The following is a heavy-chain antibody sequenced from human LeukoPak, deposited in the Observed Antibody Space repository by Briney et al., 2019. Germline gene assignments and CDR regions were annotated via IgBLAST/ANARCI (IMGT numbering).Heavy chain of an antibody. CDR1: GGTFSSYA. D-gene: IGHD2-21*02. CDR3: ARGVCGGDCYLRDYYYYGMDV. CDR2: IIPIFGIA. J-gene: IGHJ6*02. Sequence: ASVKVSCKAFGGTFSSYAISWVRQAPGQGLEWMGRIIPIFGIANYAQKFQGRVTITADKSTSTAYMELSSLRSEDTAVYYCARGVCGGDCYLRDYYYYGMDVWGQGTTVTVSS. V-gene: IGHV1-69*04.